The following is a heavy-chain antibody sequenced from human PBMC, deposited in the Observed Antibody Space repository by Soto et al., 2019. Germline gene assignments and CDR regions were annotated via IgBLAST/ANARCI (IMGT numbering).Heavy chain of an antibody. J-gene: IGHJ6*02. D-gene: IGHD6-19*01. Sequence: SETLSLTCAVYGGSFSGYYWSWIRQPPGKGPEWIGEINHSGSTNYNPSLKSRVTISVDTSKNQFSLKLSSVTAADTAVYYCARVLRYSSGWYGDSDYYYGMDVWGQGTTVTVSS. CDR2: INHSGST. CDR1: GGSFSGYY. V-gene: IGHV4-34*01. CDR3: ARVLRYSSGWYGDSDYYYGMDV.